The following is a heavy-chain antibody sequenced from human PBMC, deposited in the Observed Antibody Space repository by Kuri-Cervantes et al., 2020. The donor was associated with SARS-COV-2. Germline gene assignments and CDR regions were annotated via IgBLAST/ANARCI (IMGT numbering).Heavy chain of an antibody. Sequence: SETLSLTCAFYGESFSGYYWNWIRQSPGKGLEWIGEVNHRGSTNYNPSLKSRVTISVDTSSKQFSLKLSSVTAADTAAYYCATLDDYGDYGGVYFDYWGQGTLVTVSS. J-gene: IGHJ4*02. CDR1: GESFSGYY. CDR3: ATLDDYGDYGGVYFDY. CDR2: VNHRGST. V-gene: IGHV4-34*01. D-gene: IGHD4-17*01.